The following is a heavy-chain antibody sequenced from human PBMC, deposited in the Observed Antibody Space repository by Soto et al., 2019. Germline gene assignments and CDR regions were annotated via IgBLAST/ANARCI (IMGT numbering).Heavy chain of an antibody. Sequence: GGSLRLSCTASGFTFSSYAMHWVRQAPGKGLEWVAVISYDGSNKYYADSVKGRFTISRDNSKNTLYLQMNSLRAEDTAVYYCARRVGAITYYFDYWGQGTLVTVS. CDR1: GFTFSSYA. J-gene: IGHJ4*02. D-gene: IGHD1-26*01. V-gene: IGHV3-30-3*01. CDR2: ISYDGSNK. CDR3: ARRVGAITYYFDY.